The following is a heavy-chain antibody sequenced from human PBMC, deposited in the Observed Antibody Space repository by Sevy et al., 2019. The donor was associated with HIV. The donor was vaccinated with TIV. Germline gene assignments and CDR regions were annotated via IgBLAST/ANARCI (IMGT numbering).Heavy chain of an antibody. Sequence: GGSLRLSCAASGFTLRNYWMHWVRQAPGEGLVWVSRSNTDGSDTSYADSVRGRITISRDNAKNTLYLQMNSLRAEDTAVYYCTRDRLLSGMVVWGQGTTVTVSS. J-gene: IGHJ6*02. CDR3: TRDRLLSGMVV. CDR2: SNTDGSDT. V-gene: IGHV3-74*01. CDR1: GFTLRNYW. D-gene: IGHD2-15*01.